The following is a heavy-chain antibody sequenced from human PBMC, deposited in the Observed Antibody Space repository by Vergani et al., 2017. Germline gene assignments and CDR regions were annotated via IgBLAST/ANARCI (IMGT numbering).Heavy chain of an antibody. CDR1: GGTFSSYA. J-gene: IGHJ6*03. D-gene: IGHD2-2*02. V-gene: IGHV1-69*01. CDR2: IIPIFGTA. CDR3: ARDSCSSTSCYRGKYYYYYMDV. Sequence: QVQLVQSGAEVKKPGSSVKVSCKASGGTFSSYAISWVRQAPGPGLEWMGGIIPIFGTANYAQKFQGRVTSTADESTSTADMELSSLRSEDTAVYYCARDSCSSTSCYRGKYYYYYMDVWGKGTTVTVSS.